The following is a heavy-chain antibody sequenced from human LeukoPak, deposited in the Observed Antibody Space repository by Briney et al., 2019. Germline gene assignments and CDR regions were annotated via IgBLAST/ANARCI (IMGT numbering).Heavy chain of an antibody. V-gene: IGHV4-59*08. CDR1: GGSISSCY. Sequence: SETLSLTCTVSGGSISSCYWSWIRQPPGKGLEWIGYIYYSGSTNYNPSLKSRVTISVDTSKNQFSLKLSSVTAADTAVYYCARLVRGVIVGNWFDPWGQGTLVTVSS. CDR3: ARLVRGVIVGNWFDP. CDR2: IYYSGST. J-gene: IGHJ5*02. D-gene: IGHD3-10*02.